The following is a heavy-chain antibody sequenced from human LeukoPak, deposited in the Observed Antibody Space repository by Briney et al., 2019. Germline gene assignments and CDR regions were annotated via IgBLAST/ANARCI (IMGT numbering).Heavy chain of an antibody. CDR3: AREIQTNCSGGNCYFYYFDY. D-gene: IGHD2-15*01. Sequence: SQTLSLTCTVSGGSISSGGYYWSWIRQHPGKGLEWIGYIDYSGSTNYNPSLKSRVSISVDTFKNQFSLKLSSVTAADTAVYYCAREIQTNCSGGNCYFYYFDYWGQGTLVTVSS. CDR1: GGSISSGGYY. CDR2: IDYSGST. J-gene: IGHJ4*02. V-gene: IGHV4-31*03.